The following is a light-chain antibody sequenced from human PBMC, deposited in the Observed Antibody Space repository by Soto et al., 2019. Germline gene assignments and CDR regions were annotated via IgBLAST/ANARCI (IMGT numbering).Light chain of an antibody. CDR3: NSYTSSGTVV. Sequence: QSVLTQPASVSGWPGQSITIYCTGTSSDVGGSIYVSWYQLSPGKAPKLLIYDVDRPSGVSNRFSGSKSDNTASLTISGLQAEDEADYYCNSYTSSGTVVFGGGTKLTVL. CDR2: DV. V-gene: IGLV2-14*01. J-gene: IGLJ3*02. CDR1: SSDVGGSIY.